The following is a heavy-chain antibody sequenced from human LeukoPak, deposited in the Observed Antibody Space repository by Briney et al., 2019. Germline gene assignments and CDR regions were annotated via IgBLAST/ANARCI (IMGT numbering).Heavy chain of an antibody. D-gene: IGHD1-1*01. CDR3: ARSVGTYYYYYGMDV. CDR1: GGSISSSSYY. J-gene: IGHJ6*02. CDR2: IYYSGST. V-gene: IGHV4-39*07. Sequence: SETLSLTCTVSGGSISSSSYYWGWIRQPPGKGLEWIGSIYYSGSTYYNPSLKSRVTISVDTSKNQFSLKLSSVTAADTAVYYCARSVGTYYYYYGMDVWGQGTTVTVS.